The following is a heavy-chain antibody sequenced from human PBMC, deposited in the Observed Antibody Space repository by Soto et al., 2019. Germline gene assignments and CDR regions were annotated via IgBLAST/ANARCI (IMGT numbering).Heavy chain of an antibody. Sequence: PSETLSLTCTVSGGSISSSLYYWGWIRQPPGKGLEYIGSIYYSGSTYYNSSLKSRVTISLDTSKNQFSLKLSSVTAADTAVYYCARHSDIVATIPAFDIWGQGTMVTVSS. CDR2: IYYSGST. CDR3: ARHSDIVATIPAFDI. J-gene: IGHJ3*02. V-gene: IGHV4-39*01. CDR1: GGSISSSLYY. D-gene: IGHD5-12*01.